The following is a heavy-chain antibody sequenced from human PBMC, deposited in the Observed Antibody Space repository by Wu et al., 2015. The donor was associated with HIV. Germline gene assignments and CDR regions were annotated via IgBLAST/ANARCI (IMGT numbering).Heavy chain of an antibody. V-gene: IGHV4-30-4*08. CDR3: ARDYNNYYDSSGYSPSRNDAFDI. CDR1: GGSISSGDYY. CDR2: IYYSGST. Sequence: QVQLQESGPGLVKPSQTLSLTCTVSGGSISSGDYYWSWIRQPPGKGLEWIGYIYYSGSTYYNPSLKSRVTISVDTSKNQFSLKLSSVTAADTAVYYCARDYNNYYDSSGYSPSRNDAFDIWGQGTMVTVSS. D-gene: IGHD3-22*01. J-gene: IGHJ3*02.